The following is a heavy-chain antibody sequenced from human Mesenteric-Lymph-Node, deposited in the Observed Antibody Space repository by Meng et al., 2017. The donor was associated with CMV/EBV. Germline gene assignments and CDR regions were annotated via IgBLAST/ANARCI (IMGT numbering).Heavy chain of an antibody. Sequence: KVSCKGSGYSFTTYWIAWVRQMPGKGLEWMGIIYPGDSDTTYRPSFQGQVTISVDKSITTAYLQWSSLKASDSAIYYCARRGYSYGFDYWGQGTLVTVSS. CDR3: ARRGYSYGFDY. CDR2: IYPGDSDT. J-gene: IGHJ4*02. D-gene: IGHD5-12*01. V-gene: IGHV5-51*01. CDR1: GYSFTTYW.